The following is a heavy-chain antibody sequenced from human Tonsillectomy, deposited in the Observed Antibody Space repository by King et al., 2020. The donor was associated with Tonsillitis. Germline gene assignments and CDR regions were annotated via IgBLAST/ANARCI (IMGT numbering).Heavy chain of an antibody. CDR2: MNSDGSST. CDR1: VFTFSNYW. V-gene: IGHV3-74*01. J-gene: IGHJ4*02. CDR3: ARSQGGYFDY. D-gene: IGHD3-22*01. Sequence: VQLVESGGGLVQPGGSLRLSCAASVFTFSNYWMQWVRQAPGEGLVWVSRMNSDGSSTLYADSVKGRFTISRDNAKNTLYLQMNTLRADDTAVYYCARSQGGYFDYWGQGILVTVSS.